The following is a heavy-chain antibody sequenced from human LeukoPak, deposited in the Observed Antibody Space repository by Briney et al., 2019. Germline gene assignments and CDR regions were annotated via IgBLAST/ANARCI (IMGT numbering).Heavy chain of an antibody. CDR3: AGRLWRRDGYNLSAFDI. Sequence: KPSATLSLTCTVSGGSISSYYWNWIRQPPGKGLEWIGYIYYSGSTNYNPSLKSRVTISVDTSKNQFSLKLSSVTAADTAVYYCAGRLWRRDGYNLSAFDIWGQGTMVTVSS. CDR1: GGSISSYY. V-gene: IGHV4-59*01. D-gene: IGHD5-24*01. CDR2: IYYSGST. J-gene: IGHJ3*02.